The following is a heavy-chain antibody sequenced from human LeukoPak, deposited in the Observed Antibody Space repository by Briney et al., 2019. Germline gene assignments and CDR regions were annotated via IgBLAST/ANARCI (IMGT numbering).Heavy chain of an antibody. CDR1: GDSVSTNSAA. V-gene: IGHV6-1*01. Sequence: SPTLSVTCAISGDSVSTNSAAWNWIRQSPSRGLEWLGRTYYSSKSYHDYAPSVQSPITINPDTSNNQFSLHLNSVTPEDTAVYYCARGNRDFDSWGQGTLVTVSS. CDR2: TYYSSKSYH. CDR3: ARGNRDFDS. J-gene: IGHJ5*01. D-gene: IGHD2-21*02.